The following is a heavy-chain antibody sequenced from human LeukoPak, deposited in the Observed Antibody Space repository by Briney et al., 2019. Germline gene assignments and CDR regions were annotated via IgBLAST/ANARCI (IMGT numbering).Heavy chain of an antibody. Sequence: ASVKVSCKASGYTFTGYYMHWVRQAPGQGLEWMGIINPSGGSTSYAQKFQGRVTMTRDTSTSTVYMELSSLRSEDTAVYYCARDRAAALGVYYYYGMDVWGQGTTVTVSS. V-gene: IGHV1-46*01. CDR1: GYTFTGYY. D-gene: IGHD6-13*01. CDR2: INPSGGST. J-gene: IGHJ6*02. CDR3: ARDRAAALGVYYYYGMDV.